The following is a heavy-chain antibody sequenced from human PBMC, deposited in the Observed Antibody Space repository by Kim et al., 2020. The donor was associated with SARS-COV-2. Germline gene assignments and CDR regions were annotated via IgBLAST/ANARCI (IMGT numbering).Heavy chain of an antibody. D-gene: IGHD3-22*01. CDR1: GFTFSSYG. Sequence: GGSLRLSCAASGFTFSSYGMHWVRQAPGKGLAWVAVIWYDGSNKYYADSVKGRFTISRDNSKNTLYLQMNSLRAEDTAVYYCARERDRGMDVWGKGTTVTVSA. CDR2: IWYDGSNK. J-gene: IGHJ6*04. V-gene: IGHV3-33*01. CDR3: ARERDRGMDV.